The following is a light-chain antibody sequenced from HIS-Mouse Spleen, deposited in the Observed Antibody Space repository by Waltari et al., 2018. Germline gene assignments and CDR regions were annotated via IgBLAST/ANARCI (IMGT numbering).Light chain of an antibody. CDR3: QQRSNLWT. CDR2: DAS. Sequence: EIVLTQSPATLYLSTGERATLSCRASQSVSSYLAWYQQKPGQAPRLLIYDASNRATGIPARFSGSGSGTDFTLTISSLEPEDFAVYYCQQRSNLWTFGQGTKVEIK. J-gene: IGKJ1*01. V-gene: IGKV3-11*01. CDR1: QSVSSY.